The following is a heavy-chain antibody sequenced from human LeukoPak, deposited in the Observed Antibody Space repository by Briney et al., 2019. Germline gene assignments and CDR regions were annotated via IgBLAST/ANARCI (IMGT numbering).Heavy chain of an antibody. D-gene: IGHD2-2*01. V-gene: IGHV4-34*01. CDR1: GGSFSGYY. CDR3: ARGRVYCSSTSCPLPLFDY. Sequence: SETLSLTCAVYGGSFSGYYWSWIRQPPGKGLEWIGEINHSGSTNYNPSLKSRVTISVDTSKNQFSVKLSSVTAADTAVYYCARGRVYCSSTSCPLPLFDYWGQGTLVTVSS. J-gene: IGHJ4*02. CDR2: INHSGST.